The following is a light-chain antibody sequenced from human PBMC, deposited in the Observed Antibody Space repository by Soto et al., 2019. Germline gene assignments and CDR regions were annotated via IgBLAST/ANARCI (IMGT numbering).Light chain of an antibody. Sequence: IVMTQSPATLSVSPGERATLSCRASQSVSSNLAWYQQKPGQAPRLLIYGASTRATGIPARFGGSGSGTEFTLTISSLQSEDFAVYYCQQYNNWPLTWTFGQGTKVDIK. CDR1: QSVSSN. V-gene: IGKV3-15*01. CDR2: GAS. J-gene: IGKJ1*01. CDR3: QQYNNWPLTWT.